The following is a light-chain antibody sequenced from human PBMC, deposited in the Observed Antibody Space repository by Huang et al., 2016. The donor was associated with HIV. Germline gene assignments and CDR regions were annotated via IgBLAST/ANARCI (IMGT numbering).Light chain of an antibody. Sequence: DIQMTQSPSSLSASIGDRVTITCRASQSVSNSLNWYQQKPGEAPKVLIYAASTLQSVVPSRCSGTGSGTYFTLTITSLQPEDFATYYCQQTYSPPPWTFGQGTKVEMK. CDR2: AAS. J-gene: IGKJ1*01. CDR1: QSVSNS. V-gene: IGKV1-39*01. CDR3: QQTYSPPPWT.